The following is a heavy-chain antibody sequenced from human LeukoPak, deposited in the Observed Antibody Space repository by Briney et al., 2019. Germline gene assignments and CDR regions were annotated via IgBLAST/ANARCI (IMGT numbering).Heavy chain of an antibody. CDR1: GFTFSNYG. CDR2: IRYDGSNQ. J-gene: IGHJ4*02. Sequence: GGSLRLSCAASGFTFSNYGMHWVRQAPGKGLEWVSFIRYDGSNQYYTDSVKGRFTISRDNSKSTLYLQMSSLRTEDTAMYYCAKGAPNLPDYWGQGMMVTVSS. CDR3: AKGAPNLPDY. D-gene: IGHD5/OR15-5a*01. V-gene: IGHV3-30*02.